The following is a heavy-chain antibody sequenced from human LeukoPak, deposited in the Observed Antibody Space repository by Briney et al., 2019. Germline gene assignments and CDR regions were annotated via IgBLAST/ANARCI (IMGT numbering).Heavy chain of an antibody. CDR1: GGFISSYY. CDR3: AREQGSQQYGNSWSFDY. J-gene: IGHJ4*01. CDR2: IYTSGST. Sequence: SETLSLTCNVSGGFISSYYLSWIRQPAGKGLEWIGRIYTSGSTYYNPSLKSRVTMSVDTSKSQFSLQLSSVTAADTAAYYCAREQGSQQYGNSWSFDYWDHGTLVTVSS. D-gene: IGHD6-13*01. V-gene: IGHV4-4*07.